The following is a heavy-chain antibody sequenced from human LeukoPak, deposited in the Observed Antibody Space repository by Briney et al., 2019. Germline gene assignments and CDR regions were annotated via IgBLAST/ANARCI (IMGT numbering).Heavy chain of an antibody. CDR3: ARATGTTVTTP. CDR1: GFTFSSYW. D-gene: IGHD4-17*01. Sequence: PGGSLRLSCAASGFTFSSYWMHWVRQAPGKGLVSVSRINSDGSSTSYADSVKGRFTISRDNAKNTLYLQMNSLRAEDTAVYYCARATGTTVTTPWGQGTLVTVSS. J-gene: IGHJ5*02. V-gene: IGHV3-74*01. CDR2: INSDGSST.